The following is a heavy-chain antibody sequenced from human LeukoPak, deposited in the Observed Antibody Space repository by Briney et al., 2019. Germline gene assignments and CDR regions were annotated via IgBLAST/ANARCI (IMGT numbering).Heavy chain of an antibody. Sequence: GGSLRLSCAASGFTFSSYSMNWVRQAPGKGLEWVSSISSSSSYIYYADSVKGRFTISRDNAKNSLYLQMYSLRAEDTAVYYCARERIYYYGSSGYLGGGQGTLVTVSS. J-gene: IGHJ4*02. CDR1: GFTFSSYS. CDR3: ARERIYYYGSSGYLG. CDR2: ISSSSSYI. D-gene: IGHD3-22*01. V-gene: IGHV3-21*01.